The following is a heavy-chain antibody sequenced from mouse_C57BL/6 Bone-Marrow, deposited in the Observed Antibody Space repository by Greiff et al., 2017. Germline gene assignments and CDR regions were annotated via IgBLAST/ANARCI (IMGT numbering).Heavy chain of an antibody. V-gene: IGHV14-4*01. CDR1: GFNIKDDY. CDR3: TWGIYDKGGNYAMDY. CDR2: IDPENGDT. D-gene: IGHD2-12*01. J-gene: IGHJ4*01. Sequence: EVQLQQSGAELVRPGASVKLSCTASGFNIKDDYMHWVKQRPEQGLEWIGWIDPENGDTEYASKFQGKATITADTSSNTAYLQLSSLTSEDTAVYYCTWGIYDKGGNYAMDYWGQGTSVTVSS.